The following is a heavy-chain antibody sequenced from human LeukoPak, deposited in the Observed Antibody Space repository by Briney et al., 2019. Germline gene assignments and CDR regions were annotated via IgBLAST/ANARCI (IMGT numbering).Heavy chain of an antibody. D-gene: IGHD6-19*01. J-gene: IGHJ6*02. CDR1: GSSISSGSYY. CDR2: IYTSGST. V-gene: IGHV4-61*02. CDR3: AREVAVAGTDYYGMDV. Sequence: SETLSLTCTVSGSSISSGSYYWSWIRQPAGKGLEWIVRIYTSGSTNYNPSLKSRVTISVDTSKNQFSLKLSPVTAADTAVYYCAREVAVAGTDYYGMDVWGQGTTVTVSS.